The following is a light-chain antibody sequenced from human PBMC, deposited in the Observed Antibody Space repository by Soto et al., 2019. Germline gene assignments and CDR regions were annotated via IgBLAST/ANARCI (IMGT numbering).Light chain of an antibody. V-gene: IGKV1-39*01. Sequence: DIQMTQSPSSLSASVGDRVTITCRASLSISSDLNWYQQKPGKAPKVLIFGASSLQSGVPSRFSGSGSGTDFNLTISSLQPEDSATYYCQQSYTTPRTFGQGTKLEIK. J-gene: IGKJ2*01. CDR3: QQSYTTPRT. CDR1: LSISSD. CDR2: GAS.